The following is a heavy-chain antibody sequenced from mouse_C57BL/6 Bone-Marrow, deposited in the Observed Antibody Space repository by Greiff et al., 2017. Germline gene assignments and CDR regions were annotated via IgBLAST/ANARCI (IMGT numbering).Heavy chain of an antibody. CDR2: IDPETGGT. Sequence: VQLQQSGAELVRPGASVTLSCKASGYTFTDYEMHWVKQTPVHGLEWIGAIDPETGGTAYNQKFKGKAILTADKSSSTAYMELRSLTSEDSAVYYCTRGGSGLFAYWGQGTLVTVSA. D-gene: IGHD1-1*01. CDR1: GYTFTDYE. J-gene: IGHJ3*01. V-gene: IGHV1-15*01. CDR3: TRGGSGLFAY.